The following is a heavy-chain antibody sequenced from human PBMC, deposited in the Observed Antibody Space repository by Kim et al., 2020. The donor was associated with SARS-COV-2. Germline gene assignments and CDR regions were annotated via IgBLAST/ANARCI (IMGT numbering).Heavy chain of an antibody. Sequence: GGSLRLSCAASGFTFSSYWMSWVRQAPGKGLEWVANIKQDGSEKYYVDSVKGRFTISRDNAKNSLYLQMNSLRAEDTAVYYCARVSSRAWFGELVYYYYGMDVWGQGTTVTVSS. CDR2: IKQDGSEK. CDR1: GFTFSSYW. CDR3: ARVSSRAWFGELVYYYYGMDV. J-gene: IGHJ6*02. D-gene: IGHD3-10*01. V-gene: IGHV3-7*03.